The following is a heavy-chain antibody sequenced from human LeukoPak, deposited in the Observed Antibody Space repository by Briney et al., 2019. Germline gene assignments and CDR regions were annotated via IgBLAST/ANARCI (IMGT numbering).Heavy chain of an antibody. D-gene: IGHD5-18*01. CDR1: GFTFGSYA. CDR2: IFGSGGSP. V-gene: IGHV3-23*01. J-gene: IGHJ4*02. Sequence: GGSLRLSCAASGFTFGSYAMYWVRQAPGKGLEWVAGIFGSGGSPHYADSVRSRFTISRDNSKNTVYLQINSLRADDTAVYYCGKTTTGYSSGQKPAWPVDSWGQGTLVTVSS. CDR3: GKTTTGYSSGQKPAWPVDS.